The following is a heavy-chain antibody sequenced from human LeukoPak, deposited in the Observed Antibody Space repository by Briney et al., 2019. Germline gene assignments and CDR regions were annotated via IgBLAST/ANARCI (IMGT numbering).Heavy chain of an antibody. CDR1: GFTFSSYG. J-gene: IGHJ6*03. CDR3: AREGTYSSSSIGYYYYSMDV. CDR2: IWYDGSNK. D-gene: IGHD6-6*01. V-gene: IGHV3-33*01. Sequence: PGGSLRLSCTASGFTFSSYGMHWVRQAPGKGLEWVAVIWYDGSNKYYADSVKGRFTISRDNSKNTLYLQMNSLRAEDTAVYYCAREGTYSSSSIGYYYYSMDVGGKGTTVTVSS.